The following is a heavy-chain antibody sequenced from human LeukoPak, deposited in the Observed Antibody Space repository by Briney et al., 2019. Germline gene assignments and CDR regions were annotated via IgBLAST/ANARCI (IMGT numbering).Heavy chain of an antibody. CDR3: ARHPTEAYCGGDCYPYDGMDV. J-gene: IGHJ6*02. V-gene: IGHV4-59*08. CDR2: IYYSGST. D-gene: IGHD2-21*02. CDR1: GGSISSYY. Sequence: SETLSLTCTVSGGSISSYYWSWIRQPPGKGLEWIGYIYYSGSTNYNPSLKSRVTISVDTSKNQFSLKLSSVTAADTAVYYCARHPTEAYCGGDCYPYDGMDVWGQGTTVTVSS.